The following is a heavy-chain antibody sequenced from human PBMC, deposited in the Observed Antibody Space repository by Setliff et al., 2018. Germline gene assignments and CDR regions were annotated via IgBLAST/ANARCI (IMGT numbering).Heavy chain of an antibody. Sequence: KSSETLSLTCSVSGDTISSGIYHWSWIRQPAGKGLEWIGRIYVNGGSTTYSPSLKSRVTISVDTSKNQFSLNLSSVTAADTAVYYCARAGYELGQYNWFDPWGQGTLVTVSS. V-gene: IGHV4-61*02. CDR3: ARAGYELGQYNWFDP. CDR1: GDTISSGIYH. J-gene: IGHJ5*02. D-gene: IGHD2-2*01. CDR2: IYVNGGST.